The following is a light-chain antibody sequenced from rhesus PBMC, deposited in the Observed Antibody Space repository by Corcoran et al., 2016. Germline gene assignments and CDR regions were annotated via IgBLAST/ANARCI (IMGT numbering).Light chain of an antibody. Sequence: DIQMTQSPSSLSASVGDTVTITCRASQGISSWVAWYQQKPGKAPKLLIYKASSLQSGVPSRFSGRGSGTDFTLTISSLQSEDFATYYCQQYSSRPFTFGPGTKLDIK. V-gene: IGKV1-22*01. CDR3: QQYSSRPFT. J-gene: IGKJ3*01. CDR1: QGISSW. CDR2: KAS.